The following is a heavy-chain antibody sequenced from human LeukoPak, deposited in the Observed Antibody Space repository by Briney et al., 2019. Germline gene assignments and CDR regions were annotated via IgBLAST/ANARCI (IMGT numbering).Heavy chain of an antibody. V-gene: IGHV3-23*01. D-gene: IGHD3-10*01. J-gene: IGHJ4*02. CDR3: AKITMATTPNY. CDR1: GLTFSSYA. Sequence: GGSLRLSCAVSGLTFSSYAMNWVRQASGKGLEWVSGITDNGRKTYYADSVKGRFSISRDNSKNTLYLQMSDLRAEDTAVYYCAKITMATTPNYWGQGTLVTVSS. CDR2: ITDNGRKT.